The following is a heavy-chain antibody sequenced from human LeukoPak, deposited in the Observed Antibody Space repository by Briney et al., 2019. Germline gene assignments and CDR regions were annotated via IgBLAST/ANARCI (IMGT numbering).Heavy chain of an antibody. CDR3: TNGYSYGWFDY. D-gene: IGHD5-18*01. J-gene: IGHJ4*02. CDR1: GFTVSSNY. CDR2: IYSGGST. Sequence: GGSLRLSCAASGFTVSSNYMSWVRQAPGKGLEWVSVIYSGGSTYYADSVKGRFTISRHNSKNTLYLQMNSLRSEDTAVYYCTNGYSYGWFDYWGQGTLVTVSS. V-gene: IGHV3-53*04.